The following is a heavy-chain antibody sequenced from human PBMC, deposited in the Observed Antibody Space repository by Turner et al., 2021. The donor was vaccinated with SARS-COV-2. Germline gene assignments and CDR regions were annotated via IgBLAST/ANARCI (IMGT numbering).Heavy chain of an antibody. CDR3: AKAWRIVVLIHFDY. J-gene: IGHJ4*02. CDR1: GFTFSSYA. V-gene: IGHV3-23*01. Sequence: EVQLLESGGGLVQPGGSLRLPCAAAGFTFSSYAMSWVRQGQGKGLEWVSGSSGSGGSTYDADSVKGRFTISRDNSKNTLYLQMNSLRAEDTAVYYCAKAWRIVVLIHFDYWGQGTLGNVSS. CDR2: SSGSGGST. D-gene: IGHD3-22*01.